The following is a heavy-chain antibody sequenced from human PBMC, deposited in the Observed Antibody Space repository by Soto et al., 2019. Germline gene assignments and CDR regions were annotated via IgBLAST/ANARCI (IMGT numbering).Heavy chain of an antibody. CDR1: GGTFNGFA. Sequence: QVQLVQSGAEVRKPGSSVKVSCKSSGGTFNGFAFSWVRQAPGEGLEWVGGIVPLNGSTTYTQKFRGRVAITADESTGTVYMELSSLRSEDTAIYYCARDSGQGYYYEMDGCYYFDFWGQGTVVSVSS. J-gene: IGHJ4*02. CDR2: IVPLNGST. D-gene: IGHD3-22*01. CDR3: ARDSGQGYYYEMDGCYYFDF. V-gene: IGHV1-69*01.